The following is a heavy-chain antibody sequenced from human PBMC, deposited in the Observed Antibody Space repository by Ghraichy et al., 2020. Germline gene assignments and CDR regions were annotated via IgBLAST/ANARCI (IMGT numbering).Heavy chain of an antibody. Sequence: SGPTLVKPTQTLTLTCTFSGFSLTSSGVAVVWIRQPPGKALECLVLINGDDEKRYSPSLKTRLTITKDTSKNQVVLTLTDMDPVDTATYYCALRQAGHLGLTYWGQGTLITVSS. CDR3: ALRQAGHLGLTY. CDR1: GFSLTSSGVA. D-gene: IGHD2-21*02. V-gene: IGHV2-5*02. CDR2: INGDDEK. J-gene: IGHJ4*02.